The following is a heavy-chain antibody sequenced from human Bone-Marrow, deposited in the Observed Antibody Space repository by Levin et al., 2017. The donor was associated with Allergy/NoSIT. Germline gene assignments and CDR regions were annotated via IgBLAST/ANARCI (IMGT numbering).Heavy chain of an antibody. CDR2: ISAYNGNT. D-gene: IGHD6-19*01. J-gene: IGHJ4*02. Sequence: AASVKVSCKASGYTFTSYGISWVRQAPGQGLEWMGWISAYNGNTNYAQKLQGRVTMTTDTSTSTAYMELRSLRSDDTAVYYCAREEYEYSSGWSADYWGQGTLVTVSS. CDR3: AREEYEYSSGWSADY. CDR1: GYTFTSYG. V-gene: IGHV1-18*01.